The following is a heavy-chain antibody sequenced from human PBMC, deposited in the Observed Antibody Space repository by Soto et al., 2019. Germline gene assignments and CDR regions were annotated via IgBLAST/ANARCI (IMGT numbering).Heavy chain of an antibody. V-gene: IGHV3-30*18. Sequence: GGSLRLSCAASGFTFSSYGMHWVRQAPGKGLEWVAVISYDGSNKYYADSVKGRFTISRDNSKNTLYLQMNSLRAEDTAVYYCAKDRLAVAGTLWIFDYWGQGTLVTVSS. D-gene: IGHD6-19*01. CDR3: AKDRLAVAGTLWIFDY. CDR1: GFTFSSYG. CDR2: ISYDGSNK. J-gene: IGHJ4*02.